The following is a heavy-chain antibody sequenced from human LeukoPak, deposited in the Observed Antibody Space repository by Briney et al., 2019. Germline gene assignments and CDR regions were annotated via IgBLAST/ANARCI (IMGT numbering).Heavy chain of an antibody. CDR2: IYYSGSI. J-gene: IGHJ4*02. D-gene: IGHD1-26*01. Sequence: PSETLSLTCTVSGGSISSYYWSWIRQPPGKGLEWIGYIYYSGSINYNPSLKSRVTISVDTSKNQFSLKLSSVTAADTAVYYCARGMGATRPYYFDYWGQGTLVTVSS. V-gene: IGHV4-59*01. CDR3: ARGMGATRPYYFDY. CDR1: GGSISSYY.